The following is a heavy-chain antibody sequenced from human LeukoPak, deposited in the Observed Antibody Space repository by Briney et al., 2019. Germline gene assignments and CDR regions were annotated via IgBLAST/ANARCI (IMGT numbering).Heavy chain of an antibody. Sequence: PGGSLRLSCAASGFTFSSYGMSWVRQAPGKGLEWVSGISGSGGTTYYADSVKGRFTISRDNSKITLYLQMNSLRAEDTAVYYCEGEAVAGRDYFDYWGQGTLVTVSS. D-gene: IGHD6-19*01. CDR1: GFTFSSYG. CDR2: ISGSGGTT. J-gene: IGHJ4*02. V-gene: IGHV3-23*01. CDR3: EGEAVAGRDYFDY.